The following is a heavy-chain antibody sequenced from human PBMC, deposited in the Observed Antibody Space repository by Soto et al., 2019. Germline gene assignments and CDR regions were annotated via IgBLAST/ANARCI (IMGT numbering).Heavy chain of an antibody. CDR1: GYTFTSYG. D-gene: IGHD2-21*02. Sequence: ASVKVSCKASGYTFTSYGISWVRQAPGQGLEWMGWISAYNGNTNYADSVKGRFTISRDNSKNTLYLQMNSLRAEDTAVYYCVRHTCPVDCYSLGYWGLGTLVTVSS. CDR3: VRHTCPVDCYSLGY. J-gene: IGHJ4*02. V-gene: IGHV1-18*01. CDR2: ISAYNGNT.